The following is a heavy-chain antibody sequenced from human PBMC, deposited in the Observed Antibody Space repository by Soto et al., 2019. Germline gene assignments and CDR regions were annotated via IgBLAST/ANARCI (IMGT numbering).Heavy chain of an antibody. CDR1: GYTFTSYG. D-gene: IGHD4-17*01. Sequence: QVQLVQSGAEVKKPGASVKVSCKASGYTFTSYGISWVRQAPGQGHEWMGWISAYNVNTNYAQKLQGRVTMTTDTSTSTAYMERRSLRSDDTAVYYCARLSDDYALGGVDYWGQGTLVTVSS. CDR3: ARLSDDYALGGVDY. J-gene: IGHJ4*02. V-gene: IGHV1-18*01. CDR2: ISAYNVNT.